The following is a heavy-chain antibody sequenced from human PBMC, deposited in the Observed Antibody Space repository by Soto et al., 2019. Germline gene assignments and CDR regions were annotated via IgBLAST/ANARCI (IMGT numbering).Heavy chain of an antibody. J-gene: IGHJ1*01. CDR1: GFTFSSYA. V-gene: IGHV3-23*01. D-gene: IGHD6-13*01. Sequence: EVQLLESGGGLVQPGGSLRLSCAASGFTFSSYAMSWVRQAPGKGLEWVSAVGTGGTAYYAESVKGRFTIPRDNSKNTLYLQMNSLRAEDTAVYYCVPYIPAAGTRCFQYWGQGTLVTVSS. CDR3: VPYIPAAGTRCFQY. CDR2: VGTGGTA.